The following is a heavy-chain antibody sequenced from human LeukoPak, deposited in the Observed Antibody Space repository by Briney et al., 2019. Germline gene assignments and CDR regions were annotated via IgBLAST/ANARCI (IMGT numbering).Heavy chain of an antibody. V-gene: IGHV1-2*02. CDR1: GYTFTGYY. CDR2: INPDNGGT. J-gene: IGHJ4*02. Sequence: ASVKVSCKASGYTFTGYYMHWVRQAPGQGLEWMGWINPDNGGTKYAQKFQGRVTMTRDTSISTAYMELSRLRSDDTAVYYCARDGYCGTISCYNFDYWGQGTLVTVSS. D-gene: IGHD2-2*01. CDR3: ARDGYCGTISCYNFDY.